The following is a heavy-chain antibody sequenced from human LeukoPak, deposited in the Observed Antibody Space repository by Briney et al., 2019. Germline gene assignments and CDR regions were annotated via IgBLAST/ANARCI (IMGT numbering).Heavy chain of an antibody. V-gene: IGHV3-30*18. Sequence: PGRSLRLSCAASGFTFSSYGMHWVRQAPGKGLEWVAVISYDGSNKYYADSVKGRFTISRDNSKNTLYLQMNSLRAEDTAVYYCAKGSYGDYLDYWGQGSLLTVSS. CDR2: ISYDGSNK. CDR1: GFTFSSYG. D-gene: IGHD4-17*01. CDR3: AKGSYGDYLDY. J-gene: IGHJ4*02.